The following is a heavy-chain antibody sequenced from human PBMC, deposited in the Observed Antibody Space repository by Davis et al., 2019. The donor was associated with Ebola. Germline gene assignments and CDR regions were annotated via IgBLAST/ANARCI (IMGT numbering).Heavy chain of an antibody. J-gene: IGHJ4*02. V-gene: IGHV1-46*01. Sequence: ASVKVSCKASGYTFTSYYMHWVRQAPGQGLEWMGIINPSGGSTSYAQKFQGRVTMTRDTSTSTVYMELSSLRSEDTAGYYCARDLGKAETAMVYYFDYWGQGTLVTVSS. D-gene: IGHD5-18*01. CDR1: GYTFTSYY. CDR2: INPSGGST. CDR3: ARDLGKAETAMVYYFDY.